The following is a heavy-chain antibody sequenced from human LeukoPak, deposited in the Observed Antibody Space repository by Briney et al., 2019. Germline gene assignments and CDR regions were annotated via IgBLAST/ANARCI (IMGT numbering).Heavy chain of an antibody. CDR1: GFAFNTYW. V-gene: IGHV3-48*04. J-gene: IGHJ4*02. Sequence: GGSLRLSCAASGFAFNTYWMTWVRQAPGKGLEWVSYISTGGSNIYYADSVKGRFAISRDNAKNSLYLQMNSLRAEDTAVYYCARRYCSSTSCTFDYWGQGTLVTVSS. CDR3: ARRYCSSTSCTFDY. CDR2: ISTGGSNI. D-gene: IGHD2-2*01.